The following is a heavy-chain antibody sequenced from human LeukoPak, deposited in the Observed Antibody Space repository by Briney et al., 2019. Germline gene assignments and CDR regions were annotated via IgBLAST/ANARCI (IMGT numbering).Heavy chain of an antibody. V-gene: IGHV4-34*01. CDR2: INHSGST. Sequence: TSETLSLTCAVYGGSFSGYYWSWIRQPPGKGLEWIGEINHSGSTNYNPSLKSRVTISVDTSKNQFSLKLSSVTAAVTAVYYCARRRYNWNYGLYYFDYWGQGTLVTVSS. J-gene: IGHJ4*02. D-gene: IGHD1-7*01. CDR3: ARRRYNWNYGLYYFDY. CDR1: GGSFSGYY.